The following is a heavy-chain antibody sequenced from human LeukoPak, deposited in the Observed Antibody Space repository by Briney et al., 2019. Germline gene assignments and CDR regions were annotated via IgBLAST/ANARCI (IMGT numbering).Heavy chain of an antibody. J-gene: IGHJ6*02. CDR2: ISSSSSYI. CDR3: ARDKVLYYCDSSGYYYYGMDV. V-gene: IGHV3-21*01. Sequence: GGSLRLSCAASGFTFSSYSMNWVRQAPGKGLEWVSSISSSSSYIYYADSVKGRFTISRDNAKNSLYLQMNSLRAEDTAVYYCARDKVLYYCDSSGYYYYGMDVWGQGTTVTVSS. CDR1: GFTFSSYS. D-gene: IGHD3-22*01.